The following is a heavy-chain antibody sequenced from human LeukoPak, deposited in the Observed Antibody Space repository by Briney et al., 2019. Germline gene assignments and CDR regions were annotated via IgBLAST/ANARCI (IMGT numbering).Heavy chain of an antibody. Sequence: PGGSLRLSCAASGSTFSSYAMTWVRQVPGKGLEWVSTLSNTGDNTYYADSVKGRFTISRDNSKNTLYLQMSSLRADDTSVYYCAQTGGLVPGRYFVYWGQGTLVTVSS. D-gene: IGHD6-6*01. J-gene: IGHJ4*02. CDR1: GSTFSSYA. CDR3: AQTGGLVPGRYFVY. V-gene: IGHV3-23*01. CDR2: LSNTGDNT.